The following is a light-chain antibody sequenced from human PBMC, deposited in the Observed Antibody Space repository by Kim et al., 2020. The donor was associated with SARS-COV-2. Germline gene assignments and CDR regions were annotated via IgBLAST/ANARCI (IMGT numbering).Light chain of an antibody. Sequence: GQGVTISGTGSSSNIGAGYDVHWYQQLPGTAPKLLIYGNSNRPSGVPDRFSGSKSGTSASLAITGLQAEDEADYYCQSYDSSLSVVFGGGTKLTVL. V-gene: IGLV1-40*01. J-gene: IGLJ2*01. CDR2: GNS. CDR3: QSYDSSLSVV. CDR1: SSNIGAGYD.